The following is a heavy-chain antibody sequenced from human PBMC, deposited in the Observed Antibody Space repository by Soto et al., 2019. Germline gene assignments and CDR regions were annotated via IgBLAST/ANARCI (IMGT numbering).Heavy chain of an antibody. Sequence: QVQLVESGGGVVQPGRSLRLSCAASGFTFSTYGMHWVRQAPGKGLEWVAVISYDGSNKNYADSVKARFTISRDNSKNTLSLQMNTLRAEDRAVYYGAKDKRGGGSSSDYLGQGTLVTVSS. V-gene: IGHV3-30*18. J-gene: IGHJ4*02. CDR3: AKDKRGGGSSSDY. D-gene: IGHD3-16*01. CDR1: GFTFSTYG. CDR2: ISYDGSNK.